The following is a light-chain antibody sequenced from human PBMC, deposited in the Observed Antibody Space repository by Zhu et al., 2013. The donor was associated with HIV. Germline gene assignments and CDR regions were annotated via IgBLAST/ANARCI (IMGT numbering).Light chain of an antibody. V-gene: IGKV3-20*01. Sequence: EVVLTQSPGTLSLSPGERVTLSCRVSQSLSSSYFAWYQQKPGQAPRLLIYAASNRATGIPERFSGSGSGTDFSLTISRLEPADSAVYYCQQHGYSPWTFGQGTKVEI. J-gene: IGKJ1*01. CDR1: QSLSSSY. CDR3: QQHGYSPWT. CDR2: AAS.